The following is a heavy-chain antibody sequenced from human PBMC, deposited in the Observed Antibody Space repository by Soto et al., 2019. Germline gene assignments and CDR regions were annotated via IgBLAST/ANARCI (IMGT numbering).Heavy chain of an antibody. CDR1: GSTFTSYY. Sequence: ASVKVSCKASGSTFTSYYMHWVRQAPGQGLEWMGIINPSGGSTSYAQKFQGRVTMTRDTSTSTVYMELSSLRSEDTAVYYCARPPRGYNWFDPWGQGTLVTVSS. V-gene: IGHV1-46*01. CDR2: INPSGGST. D-gene: IGHD3-10*01. CDR3: ARPPRGYNWFDP. J-gene: IGHJ5*02.